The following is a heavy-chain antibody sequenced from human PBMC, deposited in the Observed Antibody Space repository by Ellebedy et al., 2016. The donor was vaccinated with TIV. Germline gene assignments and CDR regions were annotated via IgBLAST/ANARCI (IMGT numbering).Heavy chain of an antibody. CDR2: ISYDGSNK. Sequence: GGSLRLSXAASGFTFGSYGMHWVRQAPGKGLEWVAVISYDGSNKYYADSVKGRFTISRDNSKNTLYLQVISLRAEDMAVYYCAKDPNRYSYGPYDACDIWGQGTMVTVSS. V-gene: IGHV3-30*18. J-gene: IGHJ3*02. CDR1: GFTFGSYG. D-gene: IGHD5-18*01. CDR3: AKDPNRYSYGPYDACDI.